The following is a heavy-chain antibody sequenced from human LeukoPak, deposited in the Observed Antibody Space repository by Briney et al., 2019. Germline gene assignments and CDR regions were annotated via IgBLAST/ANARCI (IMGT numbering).Heavy chain of an antibody. CDR2: IKQDGSQK. V-gene: IGHV3-7*01. CDR1: GFTSSSYW. CDR3: AREWQGYSSSRRGDYYYMDV. D-gene: IGHD6-6*01. J-gene: IGHJ6*03. Sequence: PGGSLRLSCAASGFTSSSYWMSWVRQAPGKGLEWVANIKQDGSQKYYVDSVKGRFTISRDNAKNSLSLQINSLRAEDTAVYYCAREWQGYSSSRRGDYYYMDVWGKGTTVTVSS.